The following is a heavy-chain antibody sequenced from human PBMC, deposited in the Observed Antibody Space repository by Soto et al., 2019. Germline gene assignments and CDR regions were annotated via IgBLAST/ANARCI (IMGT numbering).Heavy chain of an antibody. CDR3: ARDRGGSIAARRPDKWFDP. CDR1: GYTFTTYS. J-gene: IGHJ5*02. D-gene: IGHD6-6*01. Sequence: QVQLVQSGAEVKKPGASVKVSCKASGYTFTTYSLHWVRQAPRQGLEWMGIINPSGGSTSYAQKFQDRVTMTRDTATSTVYMELSRLSSDDTAVYYCARDRGGSIAARRPDKWFDPWGQGTLVTVSS. V-gene: IGHV1-46*01. CDR2: INPSGGST.